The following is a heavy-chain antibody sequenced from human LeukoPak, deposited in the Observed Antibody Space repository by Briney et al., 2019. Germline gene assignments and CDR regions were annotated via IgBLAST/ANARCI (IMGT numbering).Heavy chain of an antibody. V-gene: IGHV3-30*03. CDR2: ISYDGSNK. Sequence: GGSLRLSCAASGFTFSSYGMHWVRQAPGKGLEWVAVISYDGSNKYYADSVKGRFTISRDNSKNTLYLQMNSLRAEDTAVYYCARDYCSGGSCSDAFDIWGQGTMVTVSS. CDR3: ARDYCSGGSCSDAFDI. D-gene: IGHD2-15*01. J-gene: IGHJ3*02. CDR1: GFTFSSYG.